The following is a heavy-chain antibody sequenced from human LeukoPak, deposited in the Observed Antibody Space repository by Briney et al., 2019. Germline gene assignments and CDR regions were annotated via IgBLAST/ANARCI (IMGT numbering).Heavy chain of an antibody. D-gene: IGHD6-19*01. CDR2: IIPIFGTA. Sequence: ASVKVSCKASGGTFSSYAISWVRQAPGQGLEWMGGIIPIFGTANYAQKFQGRVTITADESTSTAYMELSSLRSEDTAVYYCARCGQWLVFEESWFDPWGQGTLVTVSS. CDR1: GGTFSSYA. V-gene: IGHV1-69*01. CDR3: ARCGQWLVFEESWFDP. J-gene: IGHJ5*02.